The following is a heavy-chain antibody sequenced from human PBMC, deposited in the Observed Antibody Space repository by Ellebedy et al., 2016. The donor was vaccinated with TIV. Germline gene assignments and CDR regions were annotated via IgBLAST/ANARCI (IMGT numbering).Heavy chain of an antibody. CDR1: RGTFSSYA. J-gene: IGHJ6*02. V-gene: IGHV1-69*13. Sequence: SVKVSXKASRGTFSSYAISWVRQAPGQGLEWMGGIIPIFGTANYAQKFQGRVTITADESTSTAYMELSSLRSEDTAVYYCASLRHSGSYYPLYYYYGMDVWGQGTTVTVSS. CDR2: IIPIFGTA. CDR3: ASLRHSGSYYPLYYYYGMDV. D-gene: IGHD3-10*01.